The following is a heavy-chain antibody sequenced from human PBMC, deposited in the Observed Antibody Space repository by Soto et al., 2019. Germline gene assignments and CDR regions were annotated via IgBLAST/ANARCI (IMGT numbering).Heavy chain of an antibody. J-gene: IGHJ5*02. Sequence: QVQLVESGGGVVQPGRSLRLSCAASGFTFSSYGMHWVRQAPGKGLEWVAVISYDGSNKYYADSVKGRFTISRDNSKNTLYLQMKSLRAEDTAVYYCAKDLYDFWSGYPPYNWFDPWGQGTLVTVSS. CDR3: AKDLYDFWSGYPPYNWFDP. V-gene: IGHV3-30*18. CDR2: ISYDGSNK. D-gene: IGHD3-3*01. CDR1: GFTFSSYG.